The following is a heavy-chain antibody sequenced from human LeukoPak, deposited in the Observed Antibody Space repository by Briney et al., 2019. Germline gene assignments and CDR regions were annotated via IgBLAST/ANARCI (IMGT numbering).Heavy chain of an antibody. V-gene: IGHV3-23*01. D-gene: IGHD2-15*01. Sequence: GGSLRLSCAASGFTFSSYAMTWVRQAPGMGLEWVSTISGGGGSTYYADSVKDRFTISRDNSKNTLYLQMNNLRAEDTAVYYCAKDHRVGQLLLLPWGQGTLVTVSS. J-gene: IGHJ1*01. CDR3: AKDHRVGQLLLLP. CDR2: ISGGGGST. CDR1: GFTFSSYA.